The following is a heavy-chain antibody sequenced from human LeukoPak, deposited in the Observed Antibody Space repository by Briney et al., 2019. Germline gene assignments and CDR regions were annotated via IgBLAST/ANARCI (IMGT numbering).Heavy chain of an antibody. V-gene: IGHV3-74*01. CDR2: ISPDGRST. CDR1: GFTFRSYW. Sequence: PGGSLRLSCADSGFTFRSYWMHWARQVPGKGLVWVSRISPDGRSTNYADSVKGRFTISRDNAKNTLYLQMNSLTGEDTALYYCARGASSGYRIDYWGQGTLVTVSS. J-gene: IGHJ4*02. D-gene: IGHD3-10*01. CDR3: ARGASSGYRIDY.